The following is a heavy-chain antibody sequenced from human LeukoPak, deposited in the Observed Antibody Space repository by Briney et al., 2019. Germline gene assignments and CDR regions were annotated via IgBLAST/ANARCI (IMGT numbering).Heavy chain of an antibody. J-gene: IGHJ3*02. Sequence: SETLSLTCIVSGDSSSSYYWSWVRQPPGKGLEWIGDIHHSGSTTYNPSLKSRVTISGDTSKNQYSLQLRSVTAADTAVYFCTRDRTTITRGALDIWGQGTRVTVSS. CDR2: IHHSGST. D-gene: IGHD4-11*01. V-gene: IGHV4-59*01. CDR1: GDSSSSYY. CDR3: TRDRTTITRGALDI.